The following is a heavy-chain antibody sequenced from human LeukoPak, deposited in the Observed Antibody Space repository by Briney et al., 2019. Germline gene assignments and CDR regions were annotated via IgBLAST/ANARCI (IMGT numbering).Heavy chain of an antibody. V-gene: IGHV1-2*02. CDR1: GYNFTGYY. D-gene: IGHD3-9*01. CDR3: ARVRYYDILTGFYSRGGDAFDI. CDR2: INPNSGGT. Sequence: GASVKVSCKASGYNFTGYYMHWVRQAPGQGLEWMGWINPNSGGTNYAQKFQGRVTMTRDTSISTAYMELSRLRSDDTAVYYCARVRYYDILTGFYSRGGDAFDIWGQGTMVTVSS. J-gene: IGHJ3*02.